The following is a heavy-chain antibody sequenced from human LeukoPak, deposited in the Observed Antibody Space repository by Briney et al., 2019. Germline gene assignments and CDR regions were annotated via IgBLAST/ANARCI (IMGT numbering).Heavy chain of an antibody. D-gene: IGHD6-13*01. J-gene: IGHJ4*02. CDR2: INHSENT. V-gene: IGHV4-34*01. CDR3: ARGRSIAAAGLFGY. CDR1: DGSFSGYY. Sequence: SETLSLTCAVYDGSFSGYYWSWIRQPPGKGLEWIGEINHSENTNYNPSLKSRVTISVDTSKNQFSLKLSSVTAVDTAVYYCARGRSIAAAGLFGYWGQGTLVTVSS.